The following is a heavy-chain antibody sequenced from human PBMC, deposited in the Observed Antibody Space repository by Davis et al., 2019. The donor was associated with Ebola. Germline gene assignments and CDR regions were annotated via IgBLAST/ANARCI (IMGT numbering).Heavy chain of an antibody. D-gene: IGHD3-16*01. CDR2: IDYSGST. CDR3: ARRFVNQNWFDS. J-gene: IGHJ5*01. V-gene: IGHV4-59*12. Sequence: SETLSLTCSVSGGSITPYFWGWLRQSPGKALEWIGYIDYSGSTSYHPSLKSRVALSVDKSKNQFSLTLTSVSAVDTAMYYCARRFVNQNWFDSWGLGTLVTVSS. CDR1: GGSITPYF.